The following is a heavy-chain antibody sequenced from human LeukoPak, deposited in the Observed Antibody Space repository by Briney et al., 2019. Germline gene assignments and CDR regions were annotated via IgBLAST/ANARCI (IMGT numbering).Heavy chain of an antibody. D-gene: IGHD1-26*01. Sequence: GGSLRLSCAASGFTFSSSAMNWVRQAPGKGLEWVSYISSSGSTIYYADSVKGRFTISRDNAKNSLYLQMNSLRAEDTAVYYCARDSATHSYWGQGTLVTVSS. CDR2: ISSSGSTI. CDR1: GFTFSSSA. V-gene: IGHV3-48*03. J-gene: IGHJ4*02. CDR3: ARDSATHSY.